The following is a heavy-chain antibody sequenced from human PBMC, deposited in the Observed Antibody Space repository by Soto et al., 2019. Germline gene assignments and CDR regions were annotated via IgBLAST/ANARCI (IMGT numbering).Heavy chain of an antibody. CDR3: ARGIFGVVIHFGMDV. V-gene: IGHV3-21*01. CDR1: GFTFSSYS. D-gene: IGHD3-3*01. J-gene: IGHJ6*02. CDR2: ISSSSSYI. Sequence: GESLSLSCAASGFTFSSYSMNWVRQAPGKGLEWVSSISSSSSYIYYAASVKGRFTISRDNAKNSLYLQMNSLRAEDTAVYYCARGIFGVVIHFGMDVWGQGTTVTVSS.